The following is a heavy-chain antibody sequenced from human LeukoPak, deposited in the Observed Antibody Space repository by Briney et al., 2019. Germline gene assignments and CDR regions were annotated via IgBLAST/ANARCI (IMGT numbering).Heavy chain of an antibody. J-gene: IGHJ4*02. CDR1: GFPLSSYS. CDR2: ISNDGTTI. Sequence: PGGSLRLSCVASGFPLSSYSINWIRQAPGKGLEWVSYISNDGTTIKYADSVKGRLTVSRDNAKNSLYLQMNSLRVEDTAVYYCVRTARLSDYWGQGTLVTVSS. CDR3: VRTARLSDY. V-gene: IGHV3-48*04. D-gene: IGHD6-6*01.